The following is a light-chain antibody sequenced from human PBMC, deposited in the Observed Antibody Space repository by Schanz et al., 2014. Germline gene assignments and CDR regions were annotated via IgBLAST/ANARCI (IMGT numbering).Light chain of an antibody. CDR3: QHYDGWPPWT. J-gene: IGKJ1*01. V-gene: IGKV3D-15*01. CDR2: GAS. CDR1: QSVSGS. Sequence: EIVMTQSPGTLYVSPGERATLFCRASQSVSGSVAWYQQRPGQPPRLLIYGASARATGIPARFSGSGSGTEFTLTISSLQSEDFGVYYCQHYDGWPPWTFGQGTSVELK.